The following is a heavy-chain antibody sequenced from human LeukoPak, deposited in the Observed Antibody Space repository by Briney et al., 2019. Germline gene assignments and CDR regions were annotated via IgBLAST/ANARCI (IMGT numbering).Heavy chain of an antibody. CDR2: INAGNGNT. Sequence: ASVKVSCKASGYTFTSYAMHWVRQAPGQRLEWMGWINAGNGNTKYSQKFQGRVTIARDTSASTAYMELSSLRSEDTAVYYCARGPTLLWFGEFFDYWGQGTLVTVSS. CDR1: GYTFTSYA. J-gene: IGHJ4*02. CDR3: ARGPTLLWFGEFFDY. V-gene: IGHV1-3*01. D-gene: IGHD3-10*01.